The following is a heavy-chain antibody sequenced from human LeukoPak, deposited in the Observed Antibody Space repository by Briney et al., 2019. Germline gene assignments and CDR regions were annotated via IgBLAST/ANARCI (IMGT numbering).Heavy chain of an antibody. V-gene: IGHV1-2*04. J-gene: IGHJ4*02. Sequence: GASVKVSCKASGYTFTANYMHWVRQAPGQGLELMGWMNTNTGDTKNAQKFQGCVTMTRDPSITTAYMELSRLTFDDTAVYYCARGSGTSWYDYWGQGPLVTVSS. D-gene: IGHD6-13*01. CDR2: MNTNTGDT. CDR1: GYTFTANY. CDR3: ARGSGTSWYDY.